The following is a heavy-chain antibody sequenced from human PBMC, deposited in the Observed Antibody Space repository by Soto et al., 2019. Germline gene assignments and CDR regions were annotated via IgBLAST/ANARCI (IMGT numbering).Heavy chain of an antibody. CDR3: ARAYYFGSGTSYTLHY. Sequence: GGSLRLSCAASGFTFSNYGMHWVRQAPGKGLEWVAVISDDGVSKYYADSVQGRFTISRDNSESVVLLQMNSLRPDDTALYFCARAYYFGSGTSYTLHYWGQGTQVTVSS. D-gene: IGHD3-10*01. J-gene: IGHJ4*02. V-gene: IGHV3-30*03. CDR2: ISDDGVSK. CDR1: GFTFSNYG.